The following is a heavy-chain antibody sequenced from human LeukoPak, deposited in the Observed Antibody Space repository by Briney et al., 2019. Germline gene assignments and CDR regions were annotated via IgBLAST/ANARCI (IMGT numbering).Heavy chain of an antibody. CDR2: ISGSGGST. Sequence: GGSLRLSCAASGFTFSSYAMSWVRQAPGEGLEWVSAISGSGGSTYYADSVKGRFTISRDNSKNTLYLQMNSLRAEDTAVYYCAKDRVVRGVTPNWFDPWGQGTLVTVSS. CDR3: AKDRVVRGVTPNWFDP. J-gene: IGHJ5*02. D-gene: IGHD3-10*01. V-gene: IGHV3-23*01. CDR1: GFTFSSYA.